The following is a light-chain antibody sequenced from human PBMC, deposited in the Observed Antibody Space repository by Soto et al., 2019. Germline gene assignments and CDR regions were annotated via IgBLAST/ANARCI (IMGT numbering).Light chain of an antibody. V-gene: IGKV1-17*01. CDR1: QGIRYA. Sequence: DIQMTQSPSSLSASVGDRVTITCRASQGIRYALGWYQQKPGTAPKRLIYGASILQNGVSSRFGGSGSGTEFTLTISSLQPEDFATYYCLQYNSPPLTFGQGTKVDIK. J-gene: IGKJ1*01. CDR3: LQYNSPPLT. CDR2: GAS.